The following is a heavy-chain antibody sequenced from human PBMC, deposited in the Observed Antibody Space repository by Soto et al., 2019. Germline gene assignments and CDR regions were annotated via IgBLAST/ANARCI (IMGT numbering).Heavy chain of an antibody. CDR3: ARDDCSGGSCAIYNYGMDV. Sequence: GASVKVSCKASGGTFSSYAISWVRQAPGQGLEWMGGIIPIFGTANYAQKFQGRVTITADESTSTAYMELSSLRSEDTAVYFCARDDCSGGSCAIYNYGMDVWGQGTPVTVS. J-gene: IGHJ6*02. D-gene: IGHD2-15*01. CDR2: IIPIFGTA. CDR1: GGTFSSYA. V-gene: IGHV1-69*13.